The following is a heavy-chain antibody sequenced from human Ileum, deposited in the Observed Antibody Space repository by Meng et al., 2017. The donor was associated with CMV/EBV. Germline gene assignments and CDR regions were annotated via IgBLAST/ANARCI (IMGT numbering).Heavy chain of an antibody. CDR3: AKLGASSPAY. CDR2: ISGSGGST. V-gene: IGHV3-23*01. D-gene: IGHD1-26*01. CDR1: GLSVSNSA. J-gene: IGHJ4*02. Sequence: LCCAVSGLSVSNSAMRWVRRTPGKGLECVSAISGSGGSTYYADAVKCRFTISRDNTWNTVFLQMNSLRADDTAVYYCAKLGASSPAYWGQGTLVTVSS.